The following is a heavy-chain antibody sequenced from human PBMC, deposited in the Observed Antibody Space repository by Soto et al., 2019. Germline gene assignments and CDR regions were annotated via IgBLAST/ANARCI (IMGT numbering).Heavy chain of an antibody. J-gene: IGHJ4*02. Sequence: SETLSLTCTVSGGSMNTYYWSWIRQPPRKGLQWIGYVYSSRSTKYNPSLKSRVTMSVDTSKNQFSLQLSSVTAADTAVYYCARRYGGNFDYWGQGTLVT. CDR3: ARRYGGNFDY. V-gene: IGHV4-59*01. CDR2: VYSSRST. D-gene: IGHD3-16*01. CDR1: GGSMNTYY.